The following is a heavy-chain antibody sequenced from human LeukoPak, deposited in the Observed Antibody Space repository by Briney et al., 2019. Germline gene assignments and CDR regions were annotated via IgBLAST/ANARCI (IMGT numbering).Heavy chain of an antibody. J-gene: IGHJ4*02. CDR2: IYNTGST. CDR1: GGSISSYY. CDR3: ARSRDYYGGYFDY. Sequence: PSETLPLTCTVSGGSISSYYWSWIRQPPGKGLEWIGYIYNTGSTNYSPSLKSRVTISIDTSKNQFSLKLSSVTAADTAVYYCARSRDYYGGYFDYWGQGTLVTVSS. D-gene: IGHD3-22*01. V-gene: IGHV4-59*01.